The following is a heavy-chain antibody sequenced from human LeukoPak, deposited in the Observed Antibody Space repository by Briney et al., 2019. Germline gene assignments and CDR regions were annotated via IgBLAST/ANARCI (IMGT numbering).Heavy chain of an antibody. CDR3: ARALRTTTVVTPGVLDY. CDR1: GGSISSGGYY. V-gene: IGHV4-30-2*01. D-gene: IGHD4-23*01. CDR2: IYHSGST. Sequence: PSETLSLTCTVSGGSISSGGYYWSWIRQPPGKGLEWIGYIYHSGSTYYNPSLKSRVTISVDRSKNQFSLKLSSVTAADTAVYYCARALRTTTVVTPGVLDYWGQGTLVTVSS. J-gene: IGHJ4*02.